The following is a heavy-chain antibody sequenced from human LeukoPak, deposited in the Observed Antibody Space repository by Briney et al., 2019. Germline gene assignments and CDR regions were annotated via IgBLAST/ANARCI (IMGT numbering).Heavy chain of an antibody. CDR3: ARDGFHYGSGSYSFAFDI. J-gene: IGHJ3*02. Sequence: GGSLRLSCAASGFTFSSYSMNWVRQAPGKGLEGVSYISSSSSTIYYADAVKGRFTISRDNAKNSLYLQMNSLRAEDTAVYYCARDGFHYGSGSYSFAFDIWGQGTMVTVSS. CDR1: GFTFSSYS. D-gene: IGHD3-10*01. CDR2: ISSSSSTI. V-gene: IGHV3-48*01.